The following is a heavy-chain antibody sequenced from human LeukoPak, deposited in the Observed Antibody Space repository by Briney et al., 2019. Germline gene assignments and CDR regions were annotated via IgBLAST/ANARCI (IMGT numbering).Heavy chain of an antibody. Sequence: PSETLSLTCTVSGGSISGYYWNWIRQPPGKGLEWIGYIYHSGSTNYKPSLKSRVTISVDKSKNQFSLKLSSVTAADTAVYYCARKRDYFDYWGQGTLVTVSS. CDR2: IYHSGST. J-gene: IGHJ4*02. V-gene: IGHV4-59*08. CDR1: GGSISGYY. CDR3: ARKRDYFDY.